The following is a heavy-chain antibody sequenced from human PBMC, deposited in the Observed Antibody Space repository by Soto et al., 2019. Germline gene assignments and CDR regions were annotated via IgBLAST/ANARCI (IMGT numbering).Heavy chain of an antibody. D-gene: IGHD3-22*01. CDR3: ARGRLYYYDSSGYPGDLAFDI. CDR1: GYTFTSYG. Sequence: ASVKVSCKASGYTFTSYGISGVRQAPGRGLEWMGWISAYNGNTNYAQKLQGRVTMTTDTSTSTAYMELRSLRSDDTAVYYCARGRLYYYDSSGYPGDLAFDIWGQGTMVTVSS. J-gene: IGHJ3*02. V-gene: IGHV1-18*01. CDR2: ISAYNGNT.